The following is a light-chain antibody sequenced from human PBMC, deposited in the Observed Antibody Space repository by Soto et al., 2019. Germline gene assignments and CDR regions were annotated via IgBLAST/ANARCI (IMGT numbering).Light chain of an antibody. V-gene: IGKV3-20*01. CDR3: QQYGSSPPYS. CDR1: RSFXXSY. CDR2: AAS. J-gene: IGKJ2*01. Sequence: EIVLTQSPGXLSLSPGERATLSCRASRSFXXSYLAWYQQKPGQAPRLLIYAASIRATGIPDRFSGSASGTDFTLTISRLDPEDFAVYYCQQYGSSPPYSFGQGTKLEIK.